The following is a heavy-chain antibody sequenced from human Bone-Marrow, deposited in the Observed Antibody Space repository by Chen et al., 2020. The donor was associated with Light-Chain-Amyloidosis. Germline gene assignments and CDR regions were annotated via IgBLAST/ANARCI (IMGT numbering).Heavy chain of an antibody. D-gene: IGHD3-22*01. V-gene: IGHV3-9*01. J-gene: IGHJ5*02. Sequence: EVQLVESGGGFVQPGRSLRLSCAASGFTFEDFAMRWVRKVPGKGLEWVSGVNWNSGCVDYADSVRGRFTVSRDNARNSLYLQMDSLRPDDTALYYCARERGVFPSPTHPNRFHSSGFSAWGQGTLVIVSS. CDR1: GFTFEDFA. CDR2: VNWNSGCV. CDR3: ARERGVFPSPTHPNRFHSSGFSA.